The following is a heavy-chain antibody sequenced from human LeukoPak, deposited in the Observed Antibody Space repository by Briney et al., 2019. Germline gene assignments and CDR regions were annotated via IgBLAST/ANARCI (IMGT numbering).Heavy chain of an antibody. CDR3: ATEIQNIAGRVY. J-gene: IGHJ4*02. Sequence: KSSETLSLTCTVSGGSISSSNWWGWVRQPPGKGLECIGEIYHSGTTNYNPSLKSRVTISVDKSKNQFSLKLNSVTAADTAVYYCATEIQNIAGRVYWGQGTLVTVSS. CDR1: GGSISSSNW. CDR2: IYHSGTT. V-gene: IGHV4-4*02. D-gene: IGHD6-6*01.